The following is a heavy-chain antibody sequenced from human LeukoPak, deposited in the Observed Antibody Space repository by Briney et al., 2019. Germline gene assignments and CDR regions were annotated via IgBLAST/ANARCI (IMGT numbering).Heavy chain of an antibody. Sequence: GGSLRLSCAASGFTFSSYAMPWVRQAPGKGLEWVSGISWNSGSIGYADSVKGRFTISRDNAKNSLYLQMNSLRAEDTALYYCARLEPTDDYWGQGTLVTVSS. CDR3: ARLEPTDDY. CDR2: ISWNSGSI. V-gene: IGHV3-9*01. D-gene: IGHD1-1*01. J-gene: IGHJ4*02. CDR1: GFTFSSYA.